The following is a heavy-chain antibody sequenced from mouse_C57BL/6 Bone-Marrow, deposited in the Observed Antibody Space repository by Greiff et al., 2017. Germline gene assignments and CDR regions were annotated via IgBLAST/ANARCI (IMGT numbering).Heavy chain of an antibody. CDR1: GYAFTNYL. J-gene: IGHJ3*01. Sequence: QVQLQESGAELVRPGTSVKVSCKASGYAFTNYLIEWVKQRPGQGLEWIGVINPGSGGTNYNEKFKGKATLTADKSSRTAYMQLSSLASEDSAVYCCARLRGYYGRIAYWGQGTLVTVSA. CDR3: ARLRGYYGRIAY. CDR2: INPGSGGT. D-gene: IGHD1-1*01. V-gene: IGHV1-54*01.